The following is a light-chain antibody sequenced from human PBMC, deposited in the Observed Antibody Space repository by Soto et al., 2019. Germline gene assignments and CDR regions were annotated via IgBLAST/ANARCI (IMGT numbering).Light chain of an antibody. CDR2: WAS. CDR1: KSVFYSSTHSIY. Sequence: DIVITQSPDSLAGPLGERGTIHCKSSKSVFYSSTHSIYLAWYQQKPGQPPKLLIYWASTRESGVPARFIGSGSGTDFTLTISSLQAEDVAVYYCQQYYNTPWTFGQGTKVDI. J-gene: IGKJ1*01. V-gene: IGKV4-1*01. CDR3: QQYYNTPWT.